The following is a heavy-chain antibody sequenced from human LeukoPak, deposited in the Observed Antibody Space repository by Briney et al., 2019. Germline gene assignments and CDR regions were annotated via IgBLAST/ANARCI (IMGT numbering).Heavy chain of an antibody. J-gene: IGHJ3*02. CDR3: ARGFPSSYVSAFDI. CDR2: ISSSSSYI. V-gene: IGHV3-21*01. Sequence: PGGSLRLSCAASGFTFSSYSMNWVRQAPGKGLEWVSSISSSSSYIYYADSVKGRFTISRDNAKNSLYLQMNSLRAEDTAVYYCARGFPSSYVSAFDIRGQGTMVTVSS. CDR1: GFTFSSYS. D-gene: IGHD2-2*01.